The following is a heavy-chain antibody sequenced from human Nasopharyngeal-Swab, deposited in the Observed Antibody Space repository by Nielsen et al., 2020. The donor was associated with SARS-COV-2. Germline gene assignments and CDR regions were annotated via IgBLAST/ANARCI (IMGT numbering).Heavy chain of an antibody. CDR2: ISAYNGNT. V-gene: IGHV1-18*01. J-gene: IGHJ4*02. CDR1: GYTFTSYG. D-gene: IGHD6-19*01. CDR3: ARDNTGYSSGWIDY. Sequence: ASVKVSCKASGYTFTSYGISWVRQAPGQGLEWMGWISAYNGNTNYAQKLQGRVTMTTDTSTSTAYMELRSLRSDDTVVYYCARDNTGYSSGWIDYWGQGTLVTVSS.